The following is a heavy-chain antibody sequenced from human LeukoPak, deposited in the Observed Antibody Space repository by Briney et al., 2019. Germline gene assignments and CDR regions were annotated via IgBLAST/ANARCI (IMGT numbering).Heavy chain of an antibody. CDR3: ARRGSYYLEGHY. D-gene: IGHD1-26*01. J-gene: IGHJ4*02. CDR2: IYYSGST. Sequence: SETLSLTCTVSGGSISSSSYYWGWNPPPPGKGPEWVGSIYYSGSTYYNPSIKSRVTISVNTSKNQFSLKLSSVTAADTAVYYCARRGSYYLEGHYWGQGTLVTVSS. CDR1: GGSISSSSYY. V-gene: IGHV4-39*01.